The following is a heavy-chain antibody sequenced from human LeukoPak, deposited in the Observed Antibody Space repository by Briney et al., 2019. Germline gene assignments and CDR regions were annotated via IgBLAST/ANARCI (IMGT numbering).Heavy chain of an antibody. CDR2: ISYSGST. D-gene: IGHD5-24*01. Sequence: NASETLSLTCTVSGGSISNYDWSWIRQPPGKGLEWIGYISYSGSTNYNPSLKSRVTILVDTSKNQFSLRLSSVTAADTAVYYCARDNSVRDEAWWFNPWGQGTLVTVSS. CDR3: ARDNSVRDEAWWFNP. J-gene: IGHJ5*02. CDR1: GGSISNYD. V-gene: IGHV4-59*01.